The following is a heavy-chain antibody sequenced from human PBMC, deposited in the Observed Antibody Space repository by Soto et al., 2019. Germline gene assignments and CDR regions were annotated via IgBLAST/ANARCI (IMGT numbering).Heavy chain of an antibody. J-gene: IGHJ6*04. Sequence: GESLRISCKGSGYSCTSYWIGWVRQIPWKGLEWMGIIYPCDSDTRYSPSFQGQVTISADKSISTAYLQWSSLKASDTAMYYCASRVVGGEVAGTYYYGIDVWGKGNSVPV. CDR1: GYSCTSYW. CDR3: ASRVVGGEVAGTYYYGIDV. CDR2: IYPCDSDT. V-gene: IGHV5-51*01. D-gene: IGHD2-2*01.